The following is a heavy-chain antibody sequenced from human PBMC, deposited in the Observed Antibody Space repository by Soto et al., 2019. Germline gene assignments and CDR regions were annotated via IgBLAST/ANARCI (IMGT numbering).Heavy chain of an antibody. J-gene: IGHJ4*02. CDR2: IKEDGSDK. Sequence: GGSLRLSCAASGFTFSQHWMSWVRQAPGKGLEWVANIKEDGSDKYYVDSVKGRLTISRDNAKNSLYLQLSSLRAEDTAVYWCVRDGGQLEDYFDYWGQGTMVTVSS. CDR1: GFTFSQHW. D-gene: IGHD6-6*01. CDR3: VRDGGQLEDYFDY. V-gene: IGHV3-7*01.